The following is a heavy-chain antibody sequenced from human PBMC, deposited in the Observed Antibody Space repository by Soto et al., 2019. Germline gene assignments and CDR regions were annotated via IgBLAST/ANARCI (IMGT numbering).Heavy chain of an antibody. CDR1: GFTFSSYA. J-gene: IGHJ3*02. Sequence: EAQLLESGGGLVQPGGSLRLSCAASGFTFSSYAMSWVRQAPGKGLEWVSAISGSGGSTYYADSVKGRFTISRDNSKNTLYLQMNSLRAEDTAVYYCAKDGDIVVVPAADAFDIWGQGTMVTVSS. V-gene: IGHV3-23*01. CDR3: AKDGDIVVVPAADAFDI. CDR2: ISGSGGST. D-gene: IGHD2-2*01.